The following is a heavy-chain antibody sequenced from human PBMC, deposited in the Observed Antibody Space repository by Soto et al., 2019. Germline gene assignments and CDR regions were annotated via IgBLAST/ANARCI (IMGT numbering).Heavy chain of an antibody. V-gene: IGHV3-74*01. CDR2: ISDGGSST. J-gene: IGHJ4*02. Sequence: PGGSLRLSCAASGFDFSHNWMHWVRQAPGKGLVWVSRISDGGSSTTYADSVRGRFTVSRDNAKNTLFLQMDSLRPEDTAVYYCARFGTYYDTSGFLYWGQGTLVTVSS. CDR3: ARFGTYYDTSGFLY. D-gene: IGHD3-22*01. CDR1: GFDFSHNW.